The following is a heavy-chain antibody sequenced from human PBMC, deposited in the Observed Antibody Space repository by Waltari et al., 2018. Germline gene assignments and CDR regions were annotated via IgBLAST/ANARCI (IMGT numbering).Heavy chain of an antibody. CDR2: ILWKGGNT. CDR3: AKERARRLLGAYMDL. Sequence: GESGGVVVQPGGSLRLSCAASGFTFDDYAMHWVRQAPGKGLECVSLILWKGGNTYYADFAEGRFTLSGDNDKNSLYLEMHSLRAEDSAVYFCAKERARRLLGAYMDLWGKGTTVTVSS. CDR1: GFTFDDYA. J-gene: IGHJ6*03. D-gene: IGHD3-3*02. V-gene: IGHV3-43D*03.